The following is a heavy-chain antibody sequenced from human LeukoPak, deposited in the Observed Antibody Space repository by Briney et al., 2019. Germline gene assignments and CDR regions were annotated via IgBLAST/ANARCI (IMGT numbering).Heavy chain of an antibody. V-gene: IGHV3-7*03. D-gene: IGHD3-10*01. J-gene: IGHJ3*01. Sequence: GGSLRLSCAASGFTFSSYWTSWVRQAPGKGLEWVANIKQDGSEKYYVDSVKGRFTISRDNAKNSLYLQMNSLRAEDTAVYYCARGYYGSGSYLWGQGTMVTVSS. CDR3: ARGYYGSGSYL. CDR2: IKQDGSEK. CDR1: GFTFSSYW.